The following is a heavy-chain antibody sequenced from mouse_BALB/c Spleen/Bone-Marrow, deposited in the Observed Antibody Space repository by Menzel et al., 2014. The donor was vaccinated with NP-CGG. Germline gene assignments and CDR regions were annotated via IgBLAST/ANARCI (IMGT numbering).Heavy chain of an antibody. J-gene: IGHJ3*01. Sequence: VKVVESGAELARPGASVKMSCKASGYTFTSYTMHWVKQRPGQGLEWIGYINPSSGYTNYNQKFKDKATLTADKSSSTAYMQLSSLTSEDSAVYYCARFFYDYDGPWFAYWGQGTLVTVSA. CDR3: ARFFYDYDGPWFAY. CDR2: INPSSGYT. V-gene: IGHV1-4*01. CDR1: GYTFTSYT. D-gene: IGHD2-4*01.